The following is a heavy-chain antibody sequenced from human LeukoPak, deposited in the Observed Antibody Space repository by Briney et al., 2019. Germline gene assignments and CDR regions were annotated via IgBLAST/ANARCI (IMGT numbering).Heavy chain of an antibody. V-gene: IGHV3-13*01. Sequence: GGSLRLSCAAAGFTFSNYDMHWVRQPSGRGLEWVSAIDAAGDTNYPDSVKGRIAISRENAKNSLYLQMNSLRVGDTAVYYCARRAYGDYGRWYYDLWGRGTLVTVSS. CDR1: GFTFSNYD. J-gene: IGHJ2*01. D-gene: IGHD4-17*01. CDR3: ARRAYGDYGRWYYDL. CDR2: IDAAGDT.